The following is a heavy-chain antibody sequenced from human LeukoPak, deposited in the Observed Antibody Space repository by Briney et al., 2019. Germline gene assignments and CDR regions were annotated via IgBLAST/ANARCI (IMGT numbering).Heavy chain of an antibody. CDR3: ARDFVVVTANNWFDP. CDR1: GGTFSSYA. CDR2: IIPILGIA. Sequence: GASVKVSCKASGGTFSSYAISWVRQAPGQGLEWMGRIIPILGIANYAQKFQGRVTITADKSTSTAYMELSSLRSEDTAVYYCARDFVVVTANNWFDPWGQGTLVTVSS. D-gene: IGHD2-21*02. J-gene: IGHJ5*02. V-gene: IGHV1-69*04.